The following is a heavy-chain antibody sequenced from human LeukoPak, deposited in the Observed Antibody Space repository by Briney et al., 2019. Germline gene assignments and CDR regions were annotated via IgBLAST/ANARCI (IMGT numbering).Heavy chain of an antibody. J-gene: IGHJ4*02. CDR2: IYYSGST. V-gene: IGHV4-31*03. CDR1: GGSISTAY. CDR3: AREKRSYDFWSGYQYYFDY. Sequence: SETLSLTCSVSGGSISTAYWSWIRQHPGKGLEWIGYIYYSGSTYYNPSLKSRVTISVDTSKNQFSLKLSSVTAADTAVYYCAREKRSYDFWSGYQYYFDYWGQGTLVTVSS. D-gene: IGHD3-3*01.